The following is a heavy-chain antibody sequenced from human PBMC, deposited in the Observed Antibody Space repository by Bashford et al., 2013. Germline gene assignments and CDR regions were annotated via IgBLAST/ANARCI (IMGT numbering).Heavy chain of an antibody. V-gene: IGHV4-4*07. D-gene: IGHD2-15*01. Sequence: SETLSLTCTFSGGSISDYYWSWIRQPAGKGLEWIGRIYSSGSTNYNPSLKSRVSVSVDTSKHQFSLKLSSVTAADTAVYFCARGDSSYYYGDYFDYWGQGTLVTVSS. CDR3: ARGDSSYYYGDYFDY. CDR1: GGSISDYY. CDR2: IYSSGST. J-gene: IGHJ4*02.